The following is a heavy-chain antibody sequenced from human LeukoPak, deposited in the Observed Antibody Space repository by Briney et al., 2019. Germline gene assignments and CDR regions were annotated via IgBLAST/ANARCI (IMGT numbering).Heavy chain of an antibody. V-gene: IGHV3-66*02. D-gene: IGHD3-3*01. CDR2: NYSGGST. Sequence: GGSLRLSCAASGFTVSSNYMSWVRPAPGKGLEWVSVNYSGGSTYYADSVKGRFTISRDNSKNTLYLQMNRLRAEDTAVYYCARASYTNDFWSGYYDFDYWGQGTLVTVSS. CDR3: ARASYTNDFWSGYYDFDY. J-gene: IGHJ4*02. CDR1: GFTVSSNY.